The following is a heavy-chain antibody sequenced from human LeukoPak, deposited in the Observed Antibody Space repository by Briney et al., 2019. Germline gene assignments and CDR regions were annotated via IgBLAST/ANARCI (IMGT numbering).Heavy chain of an antibody. D-gene: IGHD5-12*01. CDR1: GGSISSGGYY. Sequence: SETLSLTCTVSGGSISSGGYYWSWLRQHPGKGLEWIGYIYYSGSTNYNPSLKSRVTISVDTSKNQFSLKLSSVTAADTAVYYCARGRLRTRFDYWGQGTLVTVSS. V-gene: IGHV4-61*08. CDR2: IYYSGST. J-gene: IGHJ4*02. CDR3: ARGRLRTRFDY.